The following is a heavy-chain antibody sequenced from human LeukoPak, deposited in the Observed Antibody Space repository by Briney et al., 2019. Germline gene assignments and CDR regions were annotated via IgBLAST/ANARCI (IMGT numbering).Heavy chain of an antibody. J-gene: IGHJ4*02. Sequence: GGSLRLSCAASGFTVSSNYMSWVRQAPGKGLEWVSVIYSGGSTYYADSVKGRFTISRDNSKNTLYLQMNSLRAEDTAVYYCARDTGIAAAGTGVDYWGQGTLVTVSP. V-gene: IGHV3-53*01. CDR3: ARDTGIAAAGTGVDY. CDR2: IYSGGST. CDR1: GFTVSSNY. D-gene: IGHD6-13*01.